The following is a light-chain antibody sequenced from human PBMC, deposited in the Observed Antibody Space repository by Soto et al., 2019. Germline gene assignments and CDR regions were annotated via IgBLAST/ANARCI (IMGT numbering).Light chain of an antibody. V-gene: IGKV3-15*01. Sequence: EIVMTQSPATLSVVPGERATLSCRASQNINNNLAWYQQKPGQSPRLLIYAASTRATGFPARFSGSGSATEFTLTITSLQSEDFALYYCQQYSNWPRTFGQGTKVDIK. CDR1: QNINNN. CDR3: QQYSNWPRT. CDR2: AAS. J-gene: IGKJ1*01.